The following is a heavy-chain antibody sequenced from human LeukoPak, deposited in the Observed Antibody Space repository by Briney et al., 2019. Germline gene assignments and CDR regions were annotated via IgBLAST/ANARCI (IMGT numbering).Heavy chain of an antibody. CDR3: AKDRRSYSYFPDY. Sequence: GGSLRLSCAASGFTFSSYAMSRVRQAPGKGLEWVSAISGSGGSTYYADSVEGRFTISRDNSKNTLYLQMNSLRAEDTAVYYCAKDRRSYSYFPDYWGQGTLVTVSS. CDR2: ISGSGGST. J-gene: IGHJ4*02. V-gene: IGHV3-23*01. CDR1: GFTFSSYA. D-gene: IGHD1-26*01.